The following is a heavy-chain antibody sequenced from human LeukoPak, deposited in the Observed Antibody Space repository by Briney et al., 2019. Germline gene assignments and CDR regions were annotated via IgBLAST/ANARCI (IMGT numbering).Heavy chain of an antibody. V-gene: IGHV1-58*01. Sequence: GASVKVSCKASGFTFTSSAVQWVRQARGQRLECRGWIVVGSGNTNYAQKFQERVTITRDMSTSTAYMELSSLRSEDTAVYYCAADPTYYYGSGSYFDYWGQGTLVTVSS. CDR1: GFTFTSSA. D-gene: IGHD3-10*01. J-gene: IGHJ4*02. CDR3: AADPTYYYGSGSYFDY. CDR2: IVVGSGNT.